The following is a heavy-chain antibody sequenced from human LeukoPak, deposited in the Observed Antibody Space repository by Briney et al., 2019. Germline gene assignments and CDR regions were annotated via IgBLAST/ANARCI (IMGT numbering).Heavy chain of an antibody. J-gene: IGHJ4*02. CDR3: AREDYYGSGSPTLFDY. CDR2: INWNGGST. Sequence: GGSLRLSCAASGFTFDDYGMSWVRQAPGKGLEWVSGINWNGGSTGYADSVKGRFTISRDNAKNSLYLQMNSLRAEDTDLYYCAREDYYGSGSPTLFDYWGQGTLVTVSS. CDR1: GFTFDDYG. D-gene: IGHD3-10*01. V-gene: IGHV3-20*04.